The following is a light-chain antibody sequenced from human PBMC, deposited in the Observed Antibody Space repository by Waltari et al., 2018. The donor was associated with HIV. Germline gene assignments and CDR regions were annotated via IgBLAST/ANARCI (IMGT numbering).Light chain of an antibody. CDR2: DDT. Sequence: VMTQSPATLSVSPGERATLSCRASQTVSNKLAWFQQKPGQAPVVVVYDDTDRPSGIPDRFSGSNSGNTATLTISRVEAGDESDYFCQVWDRSTDHVVFGGGTKLTVL. CDR3: QVWDRSTDHVV. J-gene: IGLJ2*01. V-gene: IGLV3-21*02. CDR1: QTVSNK.